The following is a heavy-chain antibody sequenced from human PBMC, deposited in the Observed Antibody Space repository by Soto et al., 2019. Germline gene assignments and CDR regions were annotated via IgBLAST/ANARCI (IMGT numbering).Heavy chain of an antibody. V-gene: IGHV3-21*01. CDR1: GFTFSTYI. D-gene: IGHD2-2*01. CDR3: ARGIISSSLVTFDV. J-gene: IGHJ3*01. CDR2: ISSTSTNI. Sequence: PGGSLRLSCAASGFTFSTYIMHWVRQAPGKGLEWISTISSTSTNIYYADSVKGRFTISRDNPKNLLFLQMNSLRAEDMAVYYCARGIISSSLVTFDVWGQGTVVTVS.